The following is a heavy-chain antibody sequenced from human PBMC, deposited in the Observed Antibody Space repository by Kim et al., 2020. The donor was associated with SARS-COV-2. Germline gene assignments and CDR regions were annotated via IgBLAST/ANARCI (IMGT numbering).Heavy chain of an antibody. J-gene: IGHJ5*02. CDR3: ARGLRGVGWFDP. D-gene: IGHD3-16*01. Sequence: SETLSLTCTVSGGSISSYYWSWIRQPPGKGLEWIGYIYYSGSTNYNPSLKSRVTISVDTSKNQFSLKLSSVTAADTAVYYCARGLRGVGWFDPWGQGTLVTVSS. CDR1: GGSISSYY. V-gene: IGHV4-59*01. CDR2: IYYSGST.